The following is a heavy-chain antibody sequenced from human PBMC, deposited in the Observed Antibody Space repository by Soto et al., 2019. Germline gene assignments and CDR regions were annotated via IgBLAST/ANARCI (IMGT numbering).Heavy chain of an antibody. CDR2: FDPEDGET. Sequence: GASVKVSCKVSGYTHTELSMHWVRQAPGKGLEWMGGFDPEDGETIYAQKFQGRVTMTEDTSTDTAYMELSSLRSEDTAVYYCATEGSSGWIGWFDPWGQGTLVTVSS. V-gene: IGHV1-24*01. J-gene: IGHJ5*02. D-gene: IGHD6-19*01. CDR3: ATEGSSGWIGWFDP. CDR1: GYTHTELS.